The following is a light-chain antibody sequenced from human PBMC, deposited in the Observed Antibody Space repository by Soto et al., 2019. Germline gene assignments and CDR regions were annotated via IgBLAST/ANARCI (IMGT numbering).Light chain of an antibody. CDR1: QSVAGSH. V-gene: IGKV3-20*01. CDR3: QQYGSAPFT. Sequence: EIVLTQSPGTLSLSPGEGATVSCRASQSVAGSHLAWYRQKPGQTPRLLIYDASSRATGIPDRISGSGSGTDFTLTISRLEPEDFAVYYCQQYGSAPFTFXPGTKVDIK. J-gene: IGKJ3*01. CDR2: DAS.